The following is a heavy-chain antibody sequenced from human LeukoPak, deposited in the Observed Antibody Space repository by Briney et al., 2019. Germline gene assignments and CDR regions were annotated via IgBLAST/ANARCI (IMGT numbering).Heavy chain of an antibody. D-gene: IGHD3-10*01. V-gene: IGHV3-21*01. CDR3: AREGDYYGSGSYFNHDAFDI. J-gene: IGHJ3*02. CDR1: GFTFSSYS. Sequence: TGGSLRLSCAASGFTFSSYSMNWVRQAPGKGLEWVSSISSSSSYIYYADSVKGRFTISRDNAKNSLYLQMNSLRAEDTAVYHCAREGDYYGSGSYFNHDAFDIWGQGTMVTVSS. CDR2: ISSSSSYI.